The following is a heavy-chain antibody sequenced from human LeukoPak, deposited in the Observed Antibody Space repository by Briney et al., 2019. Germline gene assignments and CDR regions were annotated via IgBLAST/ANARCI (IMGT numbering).Heavy chain of an antibody. CDR3: ARRISSGGTYAHFDY. CDR1: GGSISSGDYY. CDR2: IYYSGST. Sequence: PSETLSLTCTVSGGSISSGDYYWSWIRQPPGKGLEWIGYIYYSGSTYYNPSLKSRVTISVDTSKNQFSLKLSSVTAADTAVYYCARRISSGGTYAHFDYWGQGTLVTVSS. J-gene: IGHJ4*02. V-gene: IGHV4-30-4*01. D-gene: IGHD1-26*01.